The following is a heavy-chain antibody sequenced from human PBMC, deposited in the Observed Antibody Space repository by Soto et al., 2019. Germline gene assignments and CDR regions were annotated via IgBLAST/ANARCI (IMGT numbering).Heavy chain of an antibody. CDR3: TTDPWGKLNLYGSGISLNYPMDV. V-gene: IGHV3-15*01. J-gene: IGHJ6*02. D-gene: IGHD3-10*01. CDR1: GFTFSNAW. Sequence: PGGSLRLSCAASGFTFSNAWMTWVRQAPGKGLEWVAHIKSKTDGGTTDYAAPVKGRFAISRDDSKNTLFLQMNSLKTEDTGVYLFTTDPWGKLNLYGSGISLNYPMDVWGQGTTVTV. CDR2: IKSKTDGGTT.